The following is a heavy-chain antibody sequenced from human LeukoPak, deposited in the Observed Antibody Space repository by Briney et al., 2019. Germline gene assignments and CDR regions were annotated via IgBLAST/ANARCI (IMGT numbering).Heavy chain of an antibody. CDR2: ISSSGSTI. D-gene: IGHD3-10*01. J-gene: IGHJ6*03. V-gene: IGHV3-48*03. CDR3: ARVYYGSGSLHYYYYYMDV. Sequence: GGSLSLSCAASGFTFSSYVMNWVRPAPGQGLEWVSYISSSGSTIYYADSVQGRFTISRDNAKNSLYLQMNSLRAEDTAVYYCARVYYGSGSLHYYYYYMDVWGKGTTVTISS. CDR1: GFTFSSYV.